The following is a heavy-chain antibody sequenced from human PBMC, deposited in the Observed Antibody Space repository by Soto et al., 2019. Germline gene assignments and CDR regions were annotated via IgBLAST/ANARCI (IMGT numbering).Heavy chain of an antibody. CDR2: IYYSGST. J-gene: IGHJ6*02. CDR1: GGSISSYY. CDR3: ARDTIGGMDV. Sequence: PSETLSLTCTVSGGSISSYYWSWIRQPPGKGLEWIGYIYYSGSTNYNPSLKSRVTISVDTSKNQFSLKLSSVTAADTAVYYCARDTIGGMDVWGQGTTVTVSS. D-gene: IGHD3-10*01. V-gene: IGHV4-59*01.